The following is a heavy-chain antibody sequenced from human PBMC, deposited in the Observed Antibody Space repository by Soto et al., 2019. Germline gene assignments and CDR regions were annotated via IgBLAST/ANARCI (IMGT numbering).Heavy chain of an antibody. CDR1: GFTFSDYA. J-gene: IGHJ4*02. V-gene: IGHV3-30*18. Sequence: VQLVESGGGVVQPGRSLRLSCAASGFTFSDYAMHWVRQAPGKGLEWVAVVSHDGRNTHYADSVKGRFTISRDSSKNTVSLEMTSPRAEEPAVYYCAKGGRQWLVTSDFNYWGQGALVTVSS. CDR2: VSHDGRNT. D-gene: IGHD6-19*01. CDR3: AKGGRQWLVTSDFNY.